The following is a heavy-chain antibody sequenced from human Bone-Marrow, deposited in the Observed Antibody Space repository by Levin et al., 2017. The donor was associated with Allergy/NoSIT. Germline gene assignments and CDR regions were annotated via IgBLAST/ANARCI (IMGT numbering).Heavy chain of an antibody. J-gene: IGHJ3*02. Sequence: PGGSLRLSCAASGFTFSTSVMHWVRQAPGKGLEWVALISYDGTTKRYVESVKGRFTISRDDSKNTLHLQINSLRDDDTAIYYCAKDTIGSTASTYWNAFESWGQGTVVTVSS. V-gene: IGHV3-30*18. CDR3: AKDTIGSTASTYWNAFES. D-gene: IGHD2-21*01. CDR2: ISYDGTTK. CDR1: GFTFSTSV.